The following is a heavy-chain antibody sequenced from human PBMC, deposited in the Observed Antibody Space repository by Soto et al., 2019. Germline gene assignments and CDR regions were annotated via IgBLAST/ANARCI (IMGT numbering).Heavy chain of an antibody. V-gene: IGHV4-39*01. CDR3: AAIAADFFYYYGMDV. D-gene: IGHD6-13*01. J-gene: IGHJ6*02. CDR2: IYYSGST. CDR1: GGSIRSSSYY. Sequence: PSETLSLTCTVSGGSIRSSSYYWGWSRQPPGKGLEWIGSIYYSGSTYYNPSLKSRVTISVDTSKNQFSLKLSSVTAADTAVYYCAAIAADFFYYYGMDVWGQGTTVS.